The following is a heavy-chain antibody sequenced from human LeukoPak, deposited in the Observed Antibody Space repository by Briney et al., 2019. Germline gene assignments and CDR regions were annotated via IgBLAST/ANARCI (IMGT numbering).Heavy chain of an antibody. CDR3: ARVGYSGFPPFRRYYGMDV. D-gene: IGHD6-13*01. Sequence: SQTLSLTCAISGDSVSSNSAAWNWVRQSPSRGLEWLGRTYYRSKWYYDYAVSVKSRITINPDTSKNQFSLQLNSVTPEDTAVYYCARVGYSGFPPFRRYYGMDVWGQGTTVTVSS. J-gene: IGHJ6*02. V-gene: IGHV6-1*01. CDR2: TYYRSKWYY. CDR1: GDSVSSNSAA.